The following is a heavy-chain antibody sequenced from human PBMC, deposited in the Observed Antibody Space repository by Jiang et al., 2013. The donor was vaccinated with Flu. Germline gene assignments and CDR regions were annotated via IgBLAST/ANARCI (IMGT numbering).Heavy chain of an antibody. D-gene: IGHD3-10*01. CDR1: GGSISSGSYY. CDR2: IHYSGTT. J-gene: IGHJ3*02. Sequence: LLKPSETLSLTCTVSGGSISSGSYYWGWIRPPPGKGLEWIGSIHYSGTTHYSPPLKGRLTISVDTSKNQFSLKLSSVTAADTAVYYCARSLLWFGELLLLDAFDIWGQRDNGHRLF. V-gene: IGHV4-39*01. CDR3: ARSLLWFGELLLLDAFDI.